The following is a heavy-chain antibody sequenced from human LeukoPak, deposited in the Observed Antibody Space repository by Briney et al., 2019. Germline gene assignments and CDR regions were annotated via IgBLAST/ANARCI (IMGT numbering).Heavy chain of an antibody. Sequence: SETLSLTCTVSGGSISSYYWSWIRQPPGKGLEWIGYIYYSGSTNYNPSLKSRVTISVDTSKNQFSLKLSSVTAADTAVYYCARHGSQGGATHFDSWGQGTLVTVSS. D-gene: IGHD1-26*01. CDR1: GGSISSYY. J-gene: IGHJ4*02. V-gene: IGHV4-59*01. CDR2: IYYSGST. CDR3: ARHGSQGGATHFDS.